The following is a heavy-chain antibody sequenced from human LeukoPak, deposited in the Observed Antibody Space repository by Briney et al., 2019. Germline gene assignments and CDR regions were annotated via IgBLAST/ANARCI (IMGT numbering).Heavy chain of an antibody. CDR3: ARPVSSGDYDSRGYYFDY. Sequence: SETLSLTCTVSGGSISSSSYYWGWIRQPPGKGLEWIGSIYYSGSTYYNPSLKSRVTISVDTSKDQFSLKLSSVTAADTAVYYCARPVSSGDYDSRGYYFDYWGQGTLVTVSS. CDR2: IYYSGST. D-gene: IGHD3-22*01. V-gene: IGHV4-39*01. CDR1: GGSISSSSYY. J-gene: IGHJ4*02.